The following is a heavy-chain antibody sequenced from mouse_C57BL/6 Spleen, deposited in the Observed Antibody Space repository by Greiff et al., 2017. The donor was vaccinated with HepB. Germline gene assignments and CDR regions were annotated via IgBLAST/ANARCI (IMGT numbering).Heavy chain of an antibody. CDR1: GYTFTDYY. J-gene: IGHJ4*01. Sequence: EVQLQQSGPELVKPGASVKISCKASGYTFTDYYMNWVKQSHGKSLEWIGDINPNNGGTSYNQKFKGKATFTADTSSNTAYMQLSSLTTEDSAIYYCARSYAMDYWGQGTSVTVSS. CDR3: ARSYAMDY. CDR2: INPNNGGT. V-gene: IGHV1-26*01.